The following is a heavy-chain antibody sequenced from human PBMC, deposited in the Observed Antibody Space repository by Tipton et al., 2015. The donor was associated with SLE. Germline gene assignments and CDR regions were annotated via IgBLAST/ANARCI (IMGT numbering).Heavy chain of an antibody. CDR1: GGSFSGYY. D-gene: IGHD3-22*01. CDR2: INHSGNT. CDR3: ARDCYYYGCDY. Sequence: GLVKPSETLSLTCAVYGGSFSGYYWSWIRRPPGKGLEWIGEINHSGNTNYNPSLKSRVTISVDRSKNQFSLKLRSVTAADTAVYYCARDCYYYGCDYWGQGTLATVSS. J-gene: IGHJ4*02. V-gene: IGHV4-34*01.